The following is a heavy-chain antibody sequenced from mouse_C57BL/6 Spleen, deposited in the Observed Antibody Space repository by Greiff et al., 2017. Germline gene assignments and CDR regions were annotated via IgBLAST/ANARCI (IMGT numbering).Heavy chain of an antibody. V-gene: IGHV7-3*01. CDR2: IRNKANGYTT. J-gene: IGHJ1*03. D-gene: IGHD2-4*01. Sequence: EVMLVESGGGLVQPGGSLSLSCAASGFTFTDYYMSWVRQPPGKALEWLGFIRNKANGYTTEYSASVKGRFTISRDNSQSILYLQMNALRAEDSATYYCARDNYDYHWYFDVWGTGTTVTVSS. CDR3: ARDNYDYHWYFDV. CDR1: GFTFTDYY.